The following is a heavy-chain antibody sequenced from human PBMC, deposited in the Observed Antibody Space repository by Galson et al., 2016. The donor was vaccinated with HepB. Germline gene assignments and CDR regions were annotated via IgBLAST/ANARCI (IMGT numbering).Heavy chain of an antibody. CDR2: IYSGGST. V-gene: IGHV3-53*01. J-gene: IGHJ4*02. CDR3: ARDRRPYGDYHFDY. Sequence: SLRLSCAASGFTVTNNYMNWVRQAPGKGLEWVSVIYSGGSTYYADSVKGRFTISRDNSKDTLYLQMNSLRAGDTAVYYCARDRRPYGDYHFDYWGQGTLVTVSS. D-gene: IGHD4-17*01. CDR1: GFTVTNNY.